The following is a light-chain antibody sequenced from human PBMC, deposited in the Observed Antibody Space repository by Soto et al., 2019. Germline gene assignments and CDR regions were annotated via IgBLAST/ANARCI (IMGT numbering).Light chain of an antibody. CDR1: SSNIGSNT. CDR3: AAWDDSPPDV. J-gene: IGLJ1*01. Sequence: QSVLTQPPSASGTPGQRVTISCSGSSSNIGSNTVNWYQQLPGTAPKLLIYSNNQRPSGVPDRFSGSKSGTSASLAISGLQSEDEADYYCAAWDDSPPDVFGTGTKLTVL. V-gene: IGLV1-44*01. CDR2: SNN.